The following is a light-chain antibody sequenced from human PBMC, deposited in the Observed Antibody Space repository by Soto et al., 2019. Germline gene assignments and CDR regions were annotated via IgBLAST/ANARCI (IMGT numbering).Light chain of an antibody. V-gene: IGKV2D-29*02. CDR3: MQSTQLPPT. CDR2: DVS. J-gene: IGKJ5*01. Sequence: DVVMTQPPLSLSVAPGQPASISCKSSQSLLHITGETFLFWYLQKPGQSPQLLIYDVSTRVSGVPDRFSGSGSGTDFTLEISRVETDDVGIYYCMQSTQLPPTFGQGTRLEIK. CDR1: QSLLHITGETF.